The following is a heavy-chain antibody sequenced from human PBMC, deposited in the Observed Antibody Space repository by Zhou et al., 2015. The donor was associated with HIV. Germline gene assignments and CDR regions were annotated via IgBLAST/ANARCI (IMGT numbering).Heavy chain of an antibody. J-gene: IGHJ6*02. CDR3: ARRGGLRNYYGSGSQIMDV. D-gene: IGHD3-10*01. Sequence: QVQLVQSGAEVKKRGASVKVSCKASGGTFSSYAISWVRQAPGQGLEWMGGIIPIFGTANYAQKFQGRVTITADESTSTAYMELSSLRSEDTAVYYCARRGGLRNYYGSGSQIMDVVGPRDHGHRLL. CDR1: GGTFSSYA. CDR2: IIPIFGTA. V-gene: IGHV1-69*13.